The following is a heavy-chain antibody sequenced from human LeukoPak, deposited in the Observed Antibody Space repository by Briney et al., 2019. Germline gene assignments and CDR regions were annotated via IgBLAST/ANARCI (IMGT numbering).Heavy chain of an antibody. CDR1: GYTFTSYG. V-gene: IGHV1-2*02. D-gene: IGHD5-12*01. Sequence: GASVKVSCKASGYTFTSYGISWVRQAPGQGLEWMGWMNSKSGGTNYAQNFQGRVTMTRDTSINTAYMELSRLRSDDTAVYYCARDQYSGYDVDYWGQGTLVTVSS. CDR3: ARDQYSGYDVDY. CDR2: MNSKSGGT. J-gene: IGHJ4*02.